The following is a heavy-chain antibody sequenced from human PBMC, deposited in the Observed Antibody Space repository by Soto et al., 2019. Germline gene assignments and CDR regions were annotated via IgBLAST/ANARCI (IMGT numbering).Heavy chain of an antibody. CDR3: AREEGYYDFWSGYYAPYYDYGLDV. D-gene: IGHD3-3*01. J-gene: IGHJ6*02. CDR2: ISAYNGNT. CDR1: GYTFTSYG. V-gene: IGHV1-18*04. Sequence: ASVKVSCKASGYTFTSYGISWVRQAPGQGLEWMGWISAYNGNTNYAQKLQGRVTMTTDTSTSTAYMELRSLRSDDTAVYYCAREEGYYDFWSGYYAPYYDYGLDVCG.